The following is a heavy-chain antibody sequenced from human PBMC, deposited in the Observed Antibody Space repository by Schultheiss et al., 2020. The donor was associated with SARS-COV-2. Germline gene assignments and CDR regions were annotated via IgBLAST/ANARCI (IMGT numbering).Heavy chain of an antibody. CDR3: ARKAWDIVVVPAAPPLGLEGEFDY. Sequence: GESLKISCAASGFTFSSYAMSWVRQAPGKGLEWVSYISSSGSTIYYADSVKGRFTISRDNAKNSLYLQMNSLRAEDTAVYYCARKAWDIVVVPAAPPLGLEGEFDYWGQGTLVTVSS. D-gene: IGHD2-2*01. CDR1: GFTFSSYA. V-gene: IGHV3-48*04. CDR2: ISSSGSTI. J-gene: IGHJ4*02.